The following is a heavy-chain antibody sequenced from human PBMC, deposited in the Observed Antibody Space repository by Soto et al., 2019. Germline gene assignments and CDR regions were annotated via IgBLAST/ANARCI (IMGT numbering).Heavy chain of an antibody. CDR2: IYTGDST. Sequence: PGGSLRLSCAASGFSVSRNYTSWVRQAPGKGLEWVSLIYTGDSTYYADSVKGRFTISRDNSKNTLYLQMNSLRAEDTAVYYCARDYGDYGNDAFDIWGQGTMVTVSS. CDR1: GFSVSRNY. CDR3: ARDYGDYGNDAFDI. D-gene: IGHD4-17*01. J-gene: IGHJ3*02. V-gene: IGHV3-66*01.